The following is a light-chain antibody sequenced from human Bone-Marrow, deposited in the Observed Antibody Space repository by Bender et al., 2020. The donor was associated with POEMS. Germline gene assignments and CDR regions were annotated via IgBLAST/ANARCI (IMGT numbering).Light chain of an antibody. CDR1: SSDVAAYNF. CDR2: GVD. J-gene: IGLJ3*02. Sequence: QSALTQPPSASGSLGQSVTISCTGTSSDVAAYNFVSWYQQHPGKAPKLLIHGVDKRPSGVPDRFSGSKSGYTASLTVSGLQAEDEADYYCRSNVGIGTCVFGGGTKMTVL. CDR3: RSNVGIGTCV. V-gene: IGLV2-8*01.